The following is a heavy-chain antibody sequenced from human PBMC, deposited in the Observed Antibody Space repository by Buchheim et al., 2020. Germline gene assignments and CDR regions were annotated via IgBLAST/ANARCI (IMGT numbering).Heavy chain of an antibody. CDR1: GFTFSSYS. CDR3: AREGRQQLVLSGMDV. CDR2: ISSSSSYI. V-gene: IGHV3-21*01. Sequence: EVQLVESGGGLVKPGGSLRLSCAASGFTFSSYSMNWVRQAPGKGLEWVSSISSSSSYIYYADSEKGRFTISIDNAKNSLYLQMNSLRAEDTAVYYCAREGRQQLVLSGMDVWGQGTT. J-gene: IGHJ6*02. D-gene: IGHD6-13*01.